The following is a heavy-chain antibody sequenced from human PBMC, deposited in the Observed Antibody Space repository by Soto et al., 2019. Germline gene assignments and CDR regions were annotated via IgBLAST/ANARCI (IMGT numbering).Heavy chain of an antibody. CDR3: AKDPVLRYFDWLPCYFDY. D-gene: IGHD3-9*01. V-gene: IGHV3-23*01. CDR1: GFTFSSYA. CDR2: ISGSGGST. Sequence: EVQPLESGGGLVQPGGSLRLSCAASGFTFSSYAMSWVRQAPGKGLEWVSAISGSGGSTYYADSVKGRFTISRDNSKNTRYLQMNSLRAEDTAVYYCAKDPVLRYFDWLPCYFDYWGQGTLVTVSS. J-gene: IGHJ4*02.